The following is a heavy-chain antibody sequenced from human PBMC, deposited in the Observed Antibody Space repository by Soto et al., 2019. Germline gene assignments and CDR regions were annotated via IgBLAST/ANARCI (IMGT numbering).Heavy chain of an antibody. CDR1: GFTFSSYA. CDR3: AKSSNWKDSHYFDY. CDR2: ISGSGGST. Sequence: GGSLRLSCAASGFTFSSYAMSWVRQAPGKGLEWVSAISGSGGSTYYADSVKGRFTITRDNYKNTLYLQMNSLRAEDTAVYYCAKSSNWKDSHYFDYWGQGTLVTVSS. V-gene: IGHV3-23*01. J-gene: IGHJ4*02. D-gene: IGHD1-1*01.